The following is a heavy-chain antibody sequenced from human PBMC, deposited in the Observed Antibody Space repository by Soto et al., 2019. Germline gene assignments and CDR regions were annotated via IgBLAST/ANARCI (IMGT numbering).Heavy chain of an antibody. V-gene: IGHV3-30-3*01. CDR3: ARAQPYYYDSSGSYRIDY. J-gene: IGHJ4*02. D-gene: IGHD3-22*01. CDR1: GFTFSSYA. CDR2: ISYDGSNK. Sequence: GGSLRLSCAASGFTFSSYAMHWVRQAPGKGLEWVAVISYDGSNKYYADSVKGRFTISRDNSKNTLYLQMNSLRAEDTAVYYCARAQPYYYDSSGSYRIDYWGQGTLVTVS.